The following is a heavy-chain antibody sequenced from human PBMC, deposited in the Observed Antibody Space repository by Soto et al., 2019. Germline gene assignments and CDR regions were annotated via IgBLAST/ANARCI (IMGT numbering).Heavy chain of an antibody. Sequence: GGSLRLSCAASGFTFSSYAMSWVRQAPGKGLEWVSAISGSGGSTYYADSVKGRFTISRDNSKNTLYLQMNSLRAEDTAVYYCAKGRLVVVPAAIDWFDPWGQGTLVTVSS. CDR2: ISGSGGST. D-gene: IGHD2-2*01. CDR3: AKGRLVVVPAAIDWFDP. CDR1: GFTFSSYA. V-gene: IGHV3-23*01. J-gene: IGHJ5*02.